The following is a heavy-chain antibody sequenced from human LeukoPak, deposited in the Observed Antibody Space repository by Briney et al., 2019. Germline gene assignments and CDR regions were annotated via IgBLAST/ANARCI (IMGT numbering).Heavy chain of an antibody. CDR3: ARDLPYGNMIIDY. CDR2: ISNSGSNI. V-gene: IGHV3-48*03. CDR1: GFVFSSFE. D-gene: IGHD2/OR15-2a*01. J-gene: IGHJ4*02. Sequence: GGSLRLSCAASGFVFSSFEMNWVRQAPGKGLEWLSYISNSGSNIYYADSVEGRFTISRDNAKDSLYLQMKSLRAEDTAVYYCARDLPYGNMIIDYWGQGTLVTVSS.